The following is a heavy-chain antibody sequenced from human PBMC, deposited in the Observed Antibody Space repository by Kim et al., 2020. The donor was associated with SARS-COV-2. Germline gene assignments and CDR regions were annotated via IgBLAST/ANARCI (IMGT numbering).Heavy chain of an antibody. CDR1: GFTFSNYA. CDR3: ARRGGVRGSNNYYAFDV. J-gene: IGHJ6*01. V-gene: IGHV3-23*01. Sequence: GGSLRLSCAASGFTFSNYAMSWVRQAPGKGLEWVSSISGLGGTTFYADSVKGRFTISRDNSKNTLYLHMNSLRAEDTAVYYCARRGGVRGSNNYYAFDV. D-gene: IGHD3-10*01. CDR2: ISGLGGTT.